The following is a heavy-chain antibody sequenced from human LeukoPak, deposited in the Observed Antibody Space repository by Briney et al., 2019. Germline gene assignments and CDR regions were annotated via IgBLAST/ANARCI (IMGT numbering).Heavy chain of an antibody. V-gene: IGHV3-7*01. Sequence: GGSLRLSCAASEFIFSGYWMNWVRQAPGKGLEGVADIKQDGSEKQYVDSVRGRFIISRDNAKNSLYLQMNSLRVEDTAVYYCARDGFVGAADYWGQGTLVTVSS. J-gene: IGHJ4*02. D-gene: IGHD6-13*01. CDR1: EFIFSGYW. CDR3: ARDGFVGAADY. CDR2: IKQDGSEK.